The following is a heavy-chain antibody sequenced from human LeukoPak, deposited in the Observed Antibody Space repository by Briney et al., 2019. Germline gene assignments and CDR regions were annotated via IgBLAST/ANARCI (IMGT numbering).Heavy chain of an antibody. J-gene: IGHJ3*02. CDR3: ARRELLGYSYGLRTFNI. Sequence: GGPLRLSCAASGFTVSSNYMSWVRQAPGKGLEWVSVIYSGGIYNDGTTNYGDSVKGRFTISRDNSKNTLYLQMNSLRAEDTAVYYCARRELLGYSYGLRTFNIWGQGTTVTVSS. CDR1: GFTVSSNY. D-gene: IGHD5-18*01. V-gene: IGHV3-66*04. CDR2: IYSGGIYNDGTT.